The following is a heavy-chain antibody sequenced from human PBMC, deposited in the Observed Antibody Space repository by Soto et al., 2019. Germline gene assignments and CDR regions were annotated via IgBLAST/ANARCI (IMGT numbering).Heavy chain of an antibody. CDR1: RGSCSDYF. Sequence: SETLSLTCAVYRGSCSDYFWSWIRQPPGQGLEWIGDSNHSGSTYYIPSLKSRVTISVDTSKNQLSLKLSSVTAADSAVYYCARGNWFVPWGQGTLVTVS. CDR3: ARGNWFVP. CDR2: SNHSGST. J-gene: IGHJ5*02. V-gene: IGHV4-34*01.